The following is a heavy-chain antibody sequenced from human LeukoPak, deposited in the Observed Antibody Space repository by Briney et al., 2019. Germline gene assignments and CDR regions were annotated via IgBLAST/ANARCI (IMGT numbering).Heavy chain of an antibody. CDR2: IRSKANSYAT. D-gene: IGHD2-2*01. CDR3: ATWCVLGNSPGCYGGDY. CDR1: GFTFSGSA. Sequence: PGGSLRLSCAASGFTFSGSAMHWVRQASGKGLEWVGRIRSKANSYATAYAASVKGRFTISRDHSKNTAYLQMNSLKTEDTAVYYCATWCVLGNSPGCYGGDYWGQGTLVTVSS. J-gene: IGHJ4*02. V-gene: IGHV3-73*01.